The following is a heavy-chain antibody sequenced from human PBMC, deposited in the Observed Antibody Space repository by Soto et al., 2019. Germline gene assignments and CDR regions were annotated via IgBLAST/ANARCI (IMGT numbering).Heavy chain of an antibody. D-gene: IGHD2-2*01. J-gene: IGHJ5*02. Sequence: ASVKVSCKASGGTFSSYAISWVRQAPGQGLEWMGGIIPIFGTANYAQKFQGRVTITADESTSTAYMELSSLRSEDTAVYYCARDHIVVVPAASLWFDPWGQGTLVTGSS. CDR2: IIPIFGTA. CDR1: GGTFSSYA. V-gene: IGHV1-69*13. CDR3: ARDHIVVVPAASLWFDP.